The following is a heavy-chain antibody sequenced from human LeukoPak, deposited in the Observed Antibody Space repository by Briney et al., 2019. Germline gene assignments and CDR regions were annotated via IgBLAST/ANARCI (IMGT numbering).Heavy chain of an antibody. Sequence: PSETLSLTCAVYGGSFSGYYWTWIRQPPGKGLEWVGEINRSGSTNYNPSLKSRVTISVDTSKNQFSLKLSSVTAADTALYYCARGLSRRVHYSSNWNDYWGQGTLVTVSS. D-gene: IGHD6-13*01. CDR2: INRSGST. CDR1: GGSFSGYY. J-gene: IGHJ4*02. CDR3: ARGLSRRVHYSSNWNDY. V-gene: IGHV4-34*01.